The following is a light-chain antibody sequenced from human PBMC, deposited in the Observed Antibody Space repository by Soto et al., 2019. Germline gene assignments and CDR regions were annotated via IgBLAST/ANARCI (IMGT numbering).Light chain of an antibody. J-gene: IGLJ1*01. CDR2: DVS. CDR1: SSDVGRYNY. V-gene: IGLV2-14*01. CDR3: SSYTSSSTLYA. Sequence: QPVLTQPASGSGSPGRSITISCTRNSSDVGRYNYVSWYQRHPGKAPKLMIHDVSNRPSGVSDRFSGSKSGNTASLTISGLQAEDEADYYCSSYTSSSTLYAFGTGTKVTVL.